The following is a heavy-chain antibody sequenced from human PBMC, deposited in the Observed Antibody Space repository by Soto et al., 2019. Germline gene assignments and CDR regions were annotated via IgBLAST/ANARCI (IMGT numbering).Heavy chain of an antibody. CDR2: ISDIGGTT. J-gene: IGHJ4*02. CDR3: AREYSSAWKTVDY. Sequence: EVQLLESGGGLVQPGRSLRLSCAASGFTFYSYAVSWVRQAPGKGLEWGSAISDIGGTTYYADSVKGRFTISRDNSKNTLYMQMNSLRAEDTAVYYCAREYSSAWKTVDYWGQGTLVTVSS. CDR1: GFTFYSYA. D-gene: IGHD6-19*01. V-gene: IGHV3-23*01.